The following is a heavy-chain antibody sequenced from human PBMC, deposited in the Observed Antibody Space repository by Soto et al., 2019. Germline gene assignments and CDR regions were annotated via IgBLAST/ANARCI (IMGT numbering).Heavy chain of an antibody. CDR2: INTGNGDT. V-gene: IGHV1-3*04. CDR1: GYTFTNNA. CDR3: ARDRGSGFGGYYYGMDV. Sequence: QVQLVQSEAEVKKPGASVKVSCKASGYTFTNNAMHWVRQAPGQRLEWMGWINTGNGDTKYSQNFQGRVTITRDTSASTAYMELSSLRSEDTAAYYCARDRGSGFGGYYYGMDVWGQGTTVTVSS. D-gene: IGHD3-3*01. J-gene: IGHJ6*02.